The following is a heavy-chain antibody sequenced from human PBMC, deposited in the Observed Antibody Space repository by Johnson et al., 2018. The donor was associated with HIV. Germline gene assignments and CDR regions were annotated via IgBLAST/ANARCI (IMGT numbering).Heavy chain of an antibody. CDR1: GVTVSSNY. D-gene: IGHD1-26*01. CDR3: AAPWELDAFDI. Sequence: VQLVESGGGLVQPGGSLRLSCAASGVTVSSNYMTWVRQAPGKGLEWVSVIFSGGSTYYADSVKGRFTISRDNSKNTLHLQMNSLRVEDTAVYYCAAPWELDAFDIWGQGTMVTVSS. CDR2: IFSGGST. V-gene: IGHV3-66*01. J-gene: IGHJ3*02.